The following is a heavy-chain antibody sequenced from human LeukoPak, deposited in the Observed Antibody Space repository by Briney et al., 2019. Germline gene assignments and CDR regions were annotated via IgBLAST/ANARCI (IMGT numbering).Heavy chain of an antibody. V-gene: IGHV4-38-2*02. CDR1: GYSISSGEY. D-gene: IGHD3-22*01. CDR3: ARDPDDKDFDY. CDR2: IRHDGHT. Sequence: SETLSLTCAVSGYSISSGEYWGWIRQPPGRGLEWIASIRHDGHTYYNPSLKSRVTIAVDMSKNQFSLTLTSVTAADTAVYFCARDPDDKDFDYWGRGTLVTVSS. J-gene: IGHJ4*02.